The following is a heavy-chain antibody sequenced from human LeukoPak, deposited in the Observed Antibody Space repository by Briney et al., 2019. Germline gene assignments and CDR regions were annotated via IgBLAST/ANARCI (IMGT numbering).Heavy chain of an antibody. D-gene: IGHD2-2*01. J-gene: IGHJ6*02. CDR2: INAGNGNT. V-gene: IGHV1-3*01. Sequence: ASVKVSCKASGYTFTTYAMHWVRQAPGQRLEWMGRINAGNGNTKYSQKFQGRVTITRDTSATIAYMELSSLRSEDTAVYYCARGYCSSTSCYMDVWGQGTTVT. CDR3: ARGYCSSTSCYMDV. CDR1: GYTFTTYA.